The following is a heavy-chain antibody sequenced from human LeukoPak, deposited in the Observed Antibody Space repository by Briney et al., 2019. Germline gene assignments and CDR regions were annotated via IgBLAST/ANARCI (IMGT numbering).Heavy chain of an antibody. CDR3: ARERDSYDSSGYYDYFFYYMDV. J-gene: IGHJ6*03. CDR2: IKQDGSEK. Sequence: GGSLRLSRAASGFTFSNYWMSWVRQAPGKGLEWVANIKQDGSEKYYVDSVKGRFTISRDNAKNSLYLQMNRLRAEDTAVYYCARERDSYDSSGYYDYFFYYMDVWGKGTTVTVSS. D-gene: IGHD3-22*01. CDR1: GFTFSNYW. V-gene: IGHV3-7*01.